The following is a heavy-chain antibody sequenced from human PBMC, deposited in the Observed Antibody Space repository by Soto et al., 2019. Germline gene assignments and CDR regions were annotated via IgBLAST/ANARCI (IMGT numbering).Heavy chain of an antibody. D-gene: IGHD3-3*01. CDR1: GFTFSSYA. CDR2: ISGSGGST. J-gene: IGHJ4*02. CDR3: AKTYYNFWSGYLYYFDY. Sequence: VRLSCAASGFTFSSYAMSWVRQAPGKGLEWVSAISGSGGSTYYADSVKGRFTISRDNSKNTLYLQMNSLRAEDTAVYYCAKTYYNFWSGYLYYFDYWGQGTMVTVSS. V-gene: IGHV3-23*01.